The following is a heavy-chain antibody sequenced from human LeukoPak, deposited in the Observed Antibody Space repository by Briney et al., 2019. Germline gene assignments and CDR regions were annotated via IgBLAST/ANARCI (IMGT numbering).Heavy chain of an antibody. V-gene: IGHV3-30*03. J-gene: IGHJ4*02. CDR3: ARTTYCDY. D-gene: IGHD1-7*01. Sequence: GGSLRLSCAASGFTFSSYGMHWVRQAPGKGLEWVAVISYDGSNKYYADSVKGRFTISRDNSKNTLYLQMNSLRVEDTAVYYCARTTYCDYWGQGTLVTVSS. CDR1: GFTFSSYG. CDR2: ISYDGSNK.